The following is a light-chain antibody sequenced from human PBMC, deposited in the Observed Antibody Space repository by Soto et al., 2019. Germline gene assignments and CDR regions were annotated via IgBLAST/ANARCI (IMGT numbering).Light chain of an antibody. V-gene: IGKV3-15*01. CDR1: QSVGSN. Sequence: EIVMTQSPATLSLSPGERVTLSCRGSQSVGSNLAWYQQKPGQVPRLLISGTSTRVTGIPARFSGSGSGTEFTLTISSLQPEDFVVYYCQQHNNWPWTFGQGTKVDIK. CDR2: GTS. J-gene: IGKJ1*01. CDR3: QQHNNWPWT.